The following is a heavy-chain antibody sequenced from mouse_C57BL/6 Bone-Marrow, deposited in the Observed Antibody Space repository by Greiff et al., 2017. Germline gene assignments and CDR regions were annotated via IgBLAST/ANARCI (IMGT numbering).Heavy chain of an antibody. Sequence: QVQLQQSGAELVRPGASVKLSCKASGYTFTDYYINWVKQRPGQGLEWIARIYPGSGNTYYNEKFKGKATLTAEKSSSTAYMQLSSLTSEDSAVYFCAKEGGTYGSSLFDYWGQGTTLTVSS. CDR3: AKEGGTYGSSLFDY. CDR1: GYTFTDYY. V-gene: IGHV1-76*01. CDR2: IYPGSGNT. D-gene: IGHD1-1*01. J-gene: IGHJ2*01.